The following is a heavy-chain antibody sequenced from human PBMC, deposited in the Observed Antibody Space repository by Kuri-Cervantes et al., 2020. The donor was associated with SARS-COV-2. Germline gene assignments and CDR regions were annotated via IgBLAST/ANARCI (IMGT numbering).Heavy chain of an antibody. D-gene: IGHD2-2*01. CDR3: ARGGWRAGPLVVPAANSDTNYYYYYYMDV. CDR1: GYTFTSYG. J-gene: IGHJ6*03. CDR2: INPSGGST. V-gene: IGHV1-46*01. Sequence: ASVKVSCKASGYTFTSYGISWVRQAPGQGLEWMGIINPSGGSTSYAQKFQGRVTMTRDTSTSTVYMELSSLRSEDTAVYYCARGGWRAGPLVVPAANSDTNYYYYYYMDVWGKGTTVTVSS.